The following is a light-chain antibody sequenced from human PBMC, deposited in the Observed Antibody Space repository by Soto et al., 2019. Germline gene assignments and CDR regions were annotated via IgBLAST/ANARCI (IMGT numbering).Light chain of an antibody. J-gene: IGKJ1*01. CDR3: QQHRSWPKT. V-gene: IGKV1-12*01. CDR1: QGISSW. Sequence: DIQMTQSPSSVSASVGDRVTITCRARQGISSWLAWYQQKPGKAPKLLIYAASSLQSGIPARFSASGSGTDFTLTISSVQPEDFAVYYCQQHRSWPKTFGQGTKVDIK. CDR2: AAS.